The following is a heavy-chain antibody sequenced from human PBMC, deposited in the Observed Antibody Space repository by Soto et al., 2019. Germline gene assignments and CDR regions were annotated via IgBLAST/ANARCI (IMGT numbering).Heavy chain of an antibody. V-gene: IGHV3-30*18. D-gene: IGHD1-26*01. CDR2: ISYDGSNK. CDR1: GFTFSSYG. CDR3: AKSIVGAIRSGMDV. J-gene: IGHJ6*02. Sequence: QVQLVESGGGVVQPGRSLRLSCAASGFTFSSYGMHWVRQAPGKGLEWVAVISYDGSNKYYADSVKGRFTISRDHSKNTLYRHMNSLRAEGTAVYYCAKSIVGAIRSGMDVWGQGTTVTVSS.